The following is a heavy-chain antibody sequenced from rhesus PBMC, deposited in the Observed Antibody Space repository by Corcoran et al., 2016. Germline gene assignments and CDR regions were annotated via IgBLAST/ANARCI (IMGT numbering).Heavy chain of an antibody. CDR3: ARGYCSSTYCSLSAFDF. CDR1: GYTFTDYS. V-gene: IGHV1S2*01. Sequence: QVQLVQSGAEVKKPGSSVKVSCKASGYTFTDYSMHWVRQAPRQGLEWMGWINPYNGKTKYAQKFQARVTMTRDKSTSTAYMELSSLRSEDTAVYYCARGYCSSTYCSLSAFDFWGQGLRVTVSS. CDR2: INPYNGKT. J-gene: IGHJ3*01. D-gene: IGHD2-15*01.